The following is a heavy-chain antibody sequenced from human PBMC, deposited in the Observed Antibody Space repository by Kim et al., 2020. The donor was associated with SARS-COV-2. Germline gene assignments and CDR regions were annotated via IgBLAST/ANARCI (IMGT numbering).Heavy chain of an antibody. CDR2: ISSSSSTI. D-gene: IGHD3-10*01. Sequence: GGSLRLSCAASGFTFSSYSMNWVRQAPGKGLEWVSYISSSSSTIYYADSVKGRFTISRDNAKNSLYLQMNSLRDEDTAVYYCAGSGSYPYRYYYYGMDVWGQGTTVTVSS. J-gene: IGHJ6*02. CDR1: GFTFSSYS. V-gene: IGHV3-48*02. CDR3: AGSGSYPYRYYYYGMDV.